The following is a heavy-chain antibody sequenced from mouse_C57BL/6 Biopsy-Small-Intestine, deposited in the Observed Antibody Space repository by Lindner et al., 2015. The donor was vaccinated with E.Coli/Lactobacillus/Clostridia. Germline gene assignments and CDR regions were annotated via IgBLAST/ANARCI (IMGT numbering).Heavy chain of an antibody. CDR3: ARREVYYFDY. J-gene: IGHJ2*01. CDR2: INPSTGGP. V-gene: IGHV1-42*01. Sequence: VQLQESGPELVKSGSSVKISCKASGYSFTGYYINWVKQIPEKSLEWIGEINPSTGGPTYNQKFGTKVTLTVDRSSSTFYMQFKSLSSDDSAVYYCARREVYYFDYWGQGTTLTVSS. CDR1: GYSFTGYY.